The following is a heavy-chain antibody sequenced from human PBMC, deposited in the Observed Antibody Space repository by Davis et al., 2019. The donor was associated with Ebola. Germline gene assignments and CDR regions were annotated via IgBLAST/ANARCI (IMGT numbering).Heavy chain of an antibody. CDR2: IYSGGST. J-gene: IGHJ4*02. CDR3: AKDMASSSWYLYDY. CDR1: GFTVSSNY. V-gene: IGHV3-53*05. Sequence: GESLKISCAASGFTVSSNYMSWVRQAPGKGLEWVSVIYSGGSTYYADSVKGRFTISRDNAKNSLYLQMNSLRAEDTALYYCAKDMASSSWYLYDYWGQGTLVTVSS. D-gene: IGHD6-13*01.